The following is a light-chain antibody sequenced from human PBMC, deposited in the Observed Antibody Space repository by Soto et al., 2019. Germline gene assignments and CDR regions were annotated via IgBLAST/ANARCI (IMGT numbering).Light chain of an antibody. CDR1: SSNIGSNT. Sequence: QSVLTQPPSASGTPGQRVTISCSGSSSNIGSNTVNWYQQLPGTAPKLLIYSNNPRPSGVPDRFSGSKSGTSASLAISGLQSEDEADYYCAAWDDSLNGYVFGTGTKLTV. J-gene: IGLJ1*01. CDR3: AAWDDSLNGYV. CDR2: SNN. V-gene: IGLV1-44*01.